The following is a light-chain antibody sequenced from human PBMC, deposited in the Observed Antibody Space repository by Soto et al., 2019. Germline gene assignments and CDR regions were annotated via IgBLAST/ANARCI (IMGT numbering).Light chain of an antibody. CDR1: SSDVGAYNY. Sequence: QSALTQPPSASGSPGQSVTISCTGTSSDVGAYNYVSWYQQHPGKAPKLMLYAVSTRPSGVPDRFSGSKSGNTASLTVSGLQAEDEADYYCSSYAGSNLYVVFGGGTKLTVL. J-gene: IGLJ2*01. CDR3: SSYAGSNLYVV. CDR2: AVS. V-gene: IGLV2-8*01.